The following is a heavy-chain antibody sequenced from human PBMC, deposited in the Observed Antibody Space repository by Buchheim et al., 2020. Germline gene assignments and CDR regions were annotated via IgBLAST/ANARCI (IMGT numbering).Heavy chain of an antibody. CDR1: GGSISDYY. V-gene: IGHV4-59*01. Sequence: QVQLQESGPGLVKPSETLSLTCTVSGGSISDYYWSWIRQPPGKGLEWIGYIYYSGSTNYNPSLKSRVTISVDTSKNQFSLKLSSVTAADTAVYYCARLRPATWGGDENFDYWGQGTL. CDR2: IYYSGST. J-gene: IGHJ4*02. D-gene: IGHD2-15*01. CDR3: ARLRPATWGGDENFDY.